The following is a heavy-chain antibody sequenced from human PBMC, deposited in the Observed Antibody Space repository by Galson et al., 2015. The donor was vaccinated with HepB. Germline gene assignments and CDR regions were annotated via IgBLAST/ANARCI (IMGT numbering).Heavy chain of an antibody. Sequence: SVKVSCKASGYSFTSYDIHWVRQLTGQGLEWMGWMGPKSGDTGYAQKFQGRVTMTRDTSMRTAFMELGSLTTEDTAVYYCAKGDGDYPESFDFWGQGTMVIVSS. CDR1: GYSFTSYD. CDR2: MGPKSGDT. CDR3: AKGDGDYPESFDF. D-gene: IGHD4-17*01. J-gene: IGHJ3*01. V-gene: IGHV1-8*01.